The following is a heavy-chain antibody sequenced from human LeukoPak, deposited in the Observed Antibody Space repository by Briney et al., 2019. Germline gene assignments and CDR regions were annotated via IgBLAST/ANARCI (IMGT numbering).Heavy chain of an antibody. D-gene: IGHD2-15*01. V-gene: IGHV1-69*05. CDR3: ARAPGYCSGGSCYSRYYYYYMDV. J-gene: IGHJ6*03. CDR1: GGAFSSYA. Sequence: SVKVSCKASGGAFSSYAISWVRQAPGQGLEWMGGIIPIFGTANYAQKFQGRVTITTDESTSTAYMVLSSLRSEDTAVYYCARAPGYCSGGSCYSRYYYYYMDVWGKGTTVTVSS. CDR2: IIPIFGTA.